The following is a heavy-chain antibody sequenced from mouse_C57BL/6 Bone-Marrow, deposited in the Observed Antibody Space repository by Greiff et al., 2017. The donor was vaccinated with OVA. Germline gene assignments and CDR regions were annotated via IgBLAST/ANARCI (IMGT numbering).Heavy chain of an antibody. Sequence: VKLVESGPGLVAPSQSLSITCTVSGFSLTSYGVDWVRQPPGKGLEWLGVIWGGGSTNYNSALMSRLSISKDNSKSQVFVKMNSLQTDDTAMYYGAKPDYYGSSYSDLFDDWGQGTTLTVSS. CDR2: IWGGGST. CDR1: GFSLTSYG. J-gene: IGHJ2*01. V-gene: IGHV2-9*01. D-gene: IGHD1-1*01. CDR3: AKPDYYGSSYSDLFDD.